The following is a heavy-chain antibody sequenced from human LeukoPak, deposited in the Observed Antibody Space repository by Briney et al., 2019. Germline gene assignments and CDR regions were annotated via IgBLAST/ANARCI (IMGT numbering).Heavy chain of an antibody. CDR2: IIPILGIA. V-gene: IGHV1-69*04. CDR3: ARGPGGAYGDFGPFDY. D-gene: IGHD4-17*01. Sequence: SVKVSCKASGGTFSSYAISWVRQAPGQRLEWMGRIIPILGIANYAQKFQGRVTITADKSTSTAYMELSSLRSEDTAVYYCARGPGGAYGDFGPFDYWGQGTLVTVSS. J-gene: IGHJ4*02. CDR1: GGTFSSYA.